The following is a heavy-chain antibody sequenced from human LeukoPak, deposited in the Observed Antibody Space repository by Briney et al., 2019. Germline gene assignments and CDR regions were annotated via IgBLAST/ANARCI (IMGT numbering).Heavy chain of an antibody. CDR1: GGSITSGEYY. CDR2: IYYSGGT. V-gene: IGHV4-30-4*01. CDR3: ARRGYCSSTNCYYFDY. J-gene: IGHJ4*02. Sequence: PSQTLSLTCTVSGGSITSGEYYWNWIRQSPGKGLEWIGYIYYSGGTYYNPSLKSRVTISVDTSKNQFSLKLSSVTAADTAVYYCARRGYCSSTNCYYFDYWGQGTLVTVSS. D-gene: IGHD2-2*01.